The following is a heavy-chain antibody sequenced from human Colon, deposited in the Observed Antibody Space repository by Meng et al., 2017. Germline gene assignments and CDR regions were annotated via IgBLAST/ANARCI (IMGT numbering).Heavy chain of an antibody. CDR1: GYTFTNYY. Sequence: QVQLVQSGAEGTKPGAAVKVSCKASGYTFTNYYLHWVRQAPGQGLEWMGIINPSGGSATYAQKFQGRVTMTRDTSTTTVYMEVSSLRSEDTAVYYCSWMNTVNTLGSWGQGILVTVSS. CDR2: INPSGGSA. J-gene: IGHJ5*02. V-gene: IGHV1-46*01. CDR3: SWMNTVNTLGS. D-gene: IGHD4-11*01.